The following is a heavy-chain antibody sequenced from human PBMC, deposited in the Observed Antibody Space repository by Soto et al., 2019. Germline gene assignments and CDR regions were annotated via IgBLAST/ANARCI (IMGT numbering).Heavy chain of an antibody. Sequence: EVQLLESGGGLVQPGGSLRLSCLASGFTFTSYAMNWVRQAPGKGLEWVANIKQDGSEKYYVDSVKGRFTISRDNAKNSLYLQMNSLRAEDTAVYYCARVDYYYYYGMDVWGQGTTVTVSS. CDR3: ARVDYYYYYGMDV. J-gene: IGHJ6*02. CDR1: GFTFTSYA. CDR2: IKQDGSEK. V-gene: IGHV3-7*01.